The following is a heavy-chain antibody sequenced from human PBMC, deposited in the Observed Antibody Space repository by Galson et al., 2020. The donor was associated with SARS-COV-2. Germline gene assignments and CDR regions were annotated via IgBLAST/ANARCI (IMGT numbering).Heavy chain of an antibody. CDR2: ISSYNGNT. D-gene: IGHD3-3*01. J-gene: IGHJ6*02. Sequence: ASVKVSCKASGYTFTNYGISWVRQAPGQGLEWMGWISSYNGNTNYAQKFQGRVTMTSDTSTSTAYMELRSLRSDDTAVYYCARFGATPYYDYWSGYFDYYYYAMDVWGQGTSVTVSS. CDR3: ARFGATPYYDYWSGYFDYYYYAMDV. V-gene: IGHV1-18*01. CDR1: GYTFTNYG.